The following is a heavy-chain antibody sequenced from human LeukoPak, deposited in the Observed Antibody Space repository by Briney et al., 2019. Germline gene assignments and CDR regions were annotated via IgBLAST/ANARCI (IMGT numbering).Heavy chain of an antibody. V-gene: IGHV1-18*01. J-gene: IGHJ4*02. CDR1: GYTFTSYG. Sequence: ASMKVSCKASGYTFTSYGITWVRQAPGQGLEWMGWISGYNGNTNYAQKFQGRVTMTTDTSTSTVCMELRSLRSDDTAVYYCARDDNYGSGQPDDWGQGTLVTVSS. CDR3: ARDDNYGSGQPDD. D-gene: IGHD3-10*01. CDR2: ISGYNGNT.